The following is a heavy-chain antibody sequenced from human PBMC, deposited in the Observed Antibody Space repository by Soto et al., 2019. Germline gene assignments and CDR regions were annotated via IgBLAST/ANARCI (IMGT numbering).Heavy chain of an antibody. J-gene: IGHJ4*02. Sequence: SETLSLTCAVSGAYMRNDYDYWSWVRQKPGKDLEWIGHMHHSGRTHYNPSLKSRVAISVNTSKNQFSLYLNSVTAADTAVYYCARWVEVSLAYFDSWGQGTPVTVSS. CDR3: ARWVEVSLAYFDS. D-gene: IGHD2-15*01. V-gene: IGHV4-31*11. CDR1: GAYMRNDYDY. CDR2: MHHSGRT.